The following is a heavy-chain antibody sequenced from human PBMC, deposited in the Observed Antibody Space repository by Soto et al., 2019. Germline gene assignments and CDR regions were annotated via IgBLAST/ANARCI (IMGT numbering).Heavy chain of an antibody. D-gene: IGHD3-3*02. CDR3: ARSSIRFRQYGMDV. V-gene: IGHV3-30-3*01. CDR1: EFTFSDYA. Sequence: PGGSLRLSCAASEFTFSDYAMHWVRQAPGEGLEWVALISYDGINKYYADSVKGRFTISRDTSKNTLYLQMSSLRAEDTAVYSCARSSIRFRQYGMDVWGQGTTVTVYS. CDR2: ISYDGINK. J-gene: IGHJ6*02.